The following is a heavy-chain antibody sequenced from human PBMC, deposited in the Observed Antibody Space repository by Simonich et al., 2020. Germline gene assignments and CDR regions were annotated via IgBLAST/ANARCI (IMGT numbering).Heavy chain of an antibody. CDR2: ISSSSSYI. D-gene: IGHD2-2*01. V-gene: IGHV3-21*01. J-gene: IGHJ6*02. CDR3: AGGVYCSSTSCSTYYYYGMDV. Sequence: EVQLVESGGGLVKPGGSLRLSCAASGFTFSSYSMNWVRQAPGKGLEWVSSISSSSSYIYYADSVKGRVTNSRDNAKNSLYLQMNSRRAEDTAVYYCAGGVYCSSTSCSTYYYYGMDVWGQGTTVTVSS. CDR1: GFTFSSYS.